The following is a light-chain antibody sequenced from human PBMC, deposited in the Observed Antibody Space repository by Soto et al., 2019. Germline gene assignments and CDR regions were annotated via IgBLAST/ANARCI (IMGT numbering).Light chain of an antibody. CDR1: QSVSGSY. J-gene: IGKJ1*01. CDR3: QQYGSSPWT. Sequence: EIVLTQSPGTLALSPGERATLSCRASQSVSGSYLAWYQQKPGQAPRLLIYGASSRATGIPDRFSGSGSGTDFTLTINRLEPEDFAVYYCQQYGSSPWTFGQGTKVEIK. CDR2: GAS. V-gene: IGKV3-20*01.